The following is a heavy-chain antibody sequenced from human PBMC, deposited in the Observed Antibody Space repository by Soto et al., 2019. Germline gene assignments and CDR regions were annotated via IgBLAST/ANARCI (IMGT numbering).Heavy chain of an antibody. CDR1: GFTFSSCA. CDR2: ITDSGGST. J-gene: IGHJ5*02. V-gene: IGHV3-23*01. CDR3: AKDHWFDP. Sequence: ESGGGLVQPGGSLRLSCAASGFTFSSCAMSWVRQAPGKGLEWVSTITDSGGSTFYGDSVKGRFTISRDNSQNTLYLQMNSLRAADTAVYYCAKDHWFDPWGRGTLVTVSS.